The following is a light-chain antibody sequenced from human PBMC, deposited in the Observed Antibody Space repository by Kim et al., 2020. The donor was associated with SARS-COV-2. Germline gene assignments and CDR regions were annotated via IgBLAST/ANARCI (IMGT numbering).Light chain of an antibody. J-gene: IGKJ4*01. CDR2: KAY. CDR3: QQYNSYLLT. Sequence: DIQMTQSPSTLSASVGDRVTITCRASQSISSWLAWYQQKPGKAPKLLIYKAYSLESGVPSRFSGSGSGTEFTLTISSLQPDDFATYYCQQYNSYLLTFAGGTKVDIK. CDR1: QSISSW. V-gene: IGKV1-5*03.